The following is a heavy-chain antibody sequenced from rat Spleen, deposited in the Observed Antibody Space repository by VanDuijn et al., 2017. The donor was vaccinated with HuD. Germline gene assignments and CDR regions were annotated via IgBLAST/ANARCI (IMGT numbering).Heavy chain of an antibody. CDR2: MWSGGGT. J-gene: IGHJ2*01. CDR3: TRETAYGYPFDY. CDR1: GLSLTSNS. D-gene: IGHD1-7*01. V-gene: IGHV2-47*01. Sequence: QVQLKESGPGLVQPSQTLSLTCTVSGLSLTSNSVSWIRQPPGKGLEWMGLMWSGGGTAYNSALKSRLSISRDTSKSQVFLKMNSLQTDDTGTYYCTRETAYGYPFDYWGQGVMVTVSS.